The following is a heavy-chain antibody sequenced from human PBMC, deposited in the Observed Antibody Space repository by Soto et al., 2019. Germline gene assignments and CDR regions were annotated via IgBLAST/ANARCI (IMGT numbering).Heavy chain of an antibody. Sequence: QVHLVQSGAEVRKPGASVKLSCKASEYTFTNYAIHWVRQAPGQRLEWMGWINAANGTTKYSQKFQGRVTITRDTSARTAYKETSSLRSEDTAVYYCAGGFGIAGTRGYYFDYWGQGALVAVSS. V-gene: IGHV1-3*01. D-gene: IGHD1-20*01. CDR3: AGGFGIAGTRGYYFDY. J-gene: IGHJ4*02. CDR1: EYTFTNYA. CDR2: INAANGTT.